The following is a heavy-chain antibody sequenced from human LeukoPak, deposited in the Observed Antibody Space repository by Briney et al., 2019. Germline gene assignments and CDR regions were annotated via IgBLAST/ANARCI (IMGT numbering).Heavy chain of an antibody. D-gene: IGHD2-2*01. J-gene: IGHJ4*02. CDR1: GFTFSSYG. Sequence: GGSLRLSCAASGFTFSSYGMSWVRQAPGKGLEWVSAISGSGGSTYYADSVKGRFIISRDNAKNSLYLQMNSLRTEDTAVYYCARHFCSSTSCSNWGQGTLVTVSS. CDR2: ISGSGGST. CDR3: ARHFCSSTSCSN. V-gene: IGHV3-23*01.